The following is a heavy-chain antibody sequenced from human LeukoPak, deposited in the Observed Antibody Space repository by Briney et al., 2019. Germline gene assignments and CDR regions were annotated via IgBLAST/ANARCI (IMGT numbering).Heavy chain of an antibody. CDR3: ARGGYSYGLRQPSENWFDP. CDR1: GGSISSSSYY. Sequence: PSETPSLTCTVSGGSISSSSYYWGWIRQPPGKGLEWIGSIYYSGSTYYNPSLKSRVTISVDTSKNQFSLKLSSVTAADTAVYYCARGGYSYGLRQPSENWFDPWGQGTLVTVSS. D-gene: IGHD5-18*01. J-gene: IGHJ5*02. V-gene: IGHV4-39*07. CDR2: IYYSGST.